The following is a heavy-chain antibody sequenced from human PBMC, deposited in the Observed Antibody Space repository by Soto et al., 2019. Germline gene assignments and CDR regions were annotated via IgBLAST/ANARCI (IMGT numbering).Heavy chain of an antibody. CDR2: ISAYNGNT. CDR3: ARDDTLTGYYYYYYGMDV. V-gene: IGHV1-18*01. CDR1: GYTFTSYG. J-gene: IGHJ6*02. Sequence: ASVKVSCKASGYTFTSYGISWVRQAPGQGLEWMGWISAYNGNTNYAQKLQGRVTMTTDTSTSTAYMELRSLRSDDTAVYYCARDDTLTGYYYYYYGMDVWGQGTTVTVSS. D-gene: IGHD3-9*01.